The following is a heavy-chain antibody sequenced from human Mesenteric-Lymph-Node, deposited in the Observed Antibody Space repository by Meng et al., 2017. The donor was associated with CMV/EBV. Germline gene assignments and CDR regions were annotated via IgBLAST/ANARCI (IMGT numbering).Heavy chain of an antibody. CDR1: GGSSSSRGYY. V-gene: IGHV4-39*01. CDR3: ARYYDSRGCFDY. Sequence: VSGGSSSSRGYYWGWTRQPPGKGLEWIGSISYSGITYYNPSLKSRVTISVDTSKNQFSLNLRSVTAADTAVYYCARYYDSRGCFDYWGQGTLVTVSS. J-gene: IGHJ4*02. CDR2: ISYSGIT. D-gene: IGHD3-22*01.